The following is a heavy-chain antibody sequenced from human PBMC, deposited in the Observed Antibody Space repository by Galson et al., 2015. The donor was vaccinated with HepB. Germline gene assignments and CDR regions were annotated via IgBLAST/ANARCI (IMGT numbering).Heavy chain of an antibody. V-gene: IGHV3-7*01. CDR2: IKQDGSEK. J-gene: IGHJ4*02. Sequence: LRLSCAASGFVISRSWMSWVRQAPGKGLEWVANIKQDGSEKYYVDSVKGRFTISRDNAKNSLYLQMNSLTAEDTAVYYCYAGHYFDSWGQGTLVTVSS. CDR3: YAGHYFDS. D-gene: IGHD1-14*01. CDR1: GFVISRSW.